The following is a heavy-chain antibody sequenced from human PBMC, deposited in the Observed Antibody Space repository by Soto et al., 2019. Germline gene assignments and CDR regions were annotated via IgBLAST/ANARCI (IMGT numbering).Heavy chain of an antibody. CDR2: IVPNVGTV. J-gene: IGHJ6*03. V-gene: IGHV1-69*06. CDR3: GGGIPGGFLRTFAN. D-gene: IGHD2-15*01. Sequence: QMQLVQSGAEVQKPGSSVKVSCKASGGTLSSFINYPINWVRQAPGQGLEWMGGIVPNVGTVNYAQKFQGRVRIPPDKSPGQGTREVRGWGLEETAFYSGGGGIPGGFLRTFANWGRGPLAPASS. CDR1: GGTLSSFINYP.